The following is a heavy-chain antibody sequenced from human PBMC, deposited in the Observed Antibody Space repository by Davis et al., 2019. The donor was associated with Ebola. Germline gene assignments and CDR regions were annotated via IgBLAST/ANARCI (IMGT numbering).Heavy chain of an antibody. CDR2: ISAYNGNT. CDR1: GYTFSNYG. D-gene: IGHD5-18*01. CDR3: AREGHSYGSYYFDY. Sequence: AASVKVSCKASGYTFSNYGISWVRQAPGQGLEYMGWISAYNGNTNSAQKFQGRVTMTTDTSTSTAYMELRSLRSDDTAVYYCAREGHSYGSYYFDYWGQGTLVTVSS. J-gene: IGHJ4*02. V-gene: IGHV1-18*04.